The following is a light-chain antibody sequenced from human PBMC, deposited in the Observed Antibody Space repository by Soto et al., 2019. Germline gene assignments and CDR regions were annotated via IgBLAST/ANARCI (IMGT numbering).Light chain of an antibody. J-gene: IGLJ2*01. CDR2: EXS. Sequence: QSALTQPASVSGSPGQSITISCTGTSSDVGGYNYVSWYQQHPGKAPKLMIXEXSXRXSGVSNRFSASKSGNTASLTISGLQAEDEADYYCSSYTSSSTLVFGGGTKVTVL. CDR3: SSYTSSSTLV. V-gene: IGLV2-14*01. CDR1: SSDVGGYNY.